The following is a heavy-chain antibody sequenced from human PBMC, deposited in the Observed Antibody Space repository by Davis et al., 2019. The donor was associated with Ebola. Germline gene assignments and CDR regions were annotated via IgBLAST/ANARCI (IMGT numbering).Heavy chain of an antibody. CDR1: GGSISTTSYY. CDR2: IFYTGST. D-gene: IGHD6-13*01. CDR3: ARDPSYIAAAGISFGWFDP. V-gene: IGHV4-39*07. Sequence: MPSETLSLTCTVSGGSISTTSYYWGWLRQPPGKGLEWIGSIFYTGSTFYNPSLKSRVSISVATSKNQFSLKLSSVTAADTAVYYCARDPSYIAAAGISFGWFDPWGQGTLVTVSS. J-gene: IGHJ5*02.